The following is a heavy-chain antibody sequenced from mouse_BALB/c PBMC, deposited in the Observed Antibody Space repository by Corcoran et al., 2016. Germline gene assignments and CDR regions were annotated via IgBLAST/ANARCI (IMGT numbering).Heavy chain of an antibody. Sequence: EGQLQQSGAELVKPGAAVKLSCTAAGFNIKDTYMHWVKQRPEQGLEWIGRIDPANGNTKYGPKFQGKATITADTSSNTAYLQLSSLTSEDTAVYSCASGVGYWGQGTTLTVSS. V-gene: IGHV14-3*02. CDR2: IDPANGNT. CDR1: GFNIKDTY. J-gene: IGHJ2*01. CDR3: ASGVGY.